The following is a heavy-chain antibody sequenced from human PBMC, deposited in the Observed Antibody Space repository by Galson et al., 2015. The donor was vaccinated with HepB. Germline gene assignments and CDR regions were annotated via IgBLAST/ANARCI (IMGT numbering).Heavy chain of an antibody. CDR2: INPNSGGT. J-gene: IGHJ4*02. CDR1: GYTFTGYY. V-gene: IGHV1-2*02. CDR3: AREHKNCTNGVCYKGFDY. D-gene: IGHD2-8*01. Sequence: SVKVSCKASGYTFTGYYMHWVRQAPGQGLEWMGWINPNSGGTNYAQKFQGRVTMTRDTSISTAYMELSRLRSDDTAVYYCAREHKNCTNGVCYKGFDYWGQGTLVTVSS.